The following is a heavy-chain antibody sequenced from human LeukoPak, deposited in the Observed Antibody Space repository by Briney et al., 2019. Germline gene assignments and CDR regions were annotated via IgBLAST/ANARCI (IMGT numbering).Heavy chain of an antibody. J-gene: IGHJ3*02. V-gene: IGHV3-30*04. D-gene: IGHD6-6*01. CDR3: ARDVEYSSSSDAFDI. CDR1: GFTFSSYA. CDR2: ISYDGSNK. Sequence: GGSLRLSCAASGFTFSSYAMHWVRQAPGKGLEWVAVISYDGSNKYYADSVKGRFTISRDNSKNTLYLQMNSLRAEDTAVYYCARDVEYSSSSDAFDIWGQGTMVTVSS.